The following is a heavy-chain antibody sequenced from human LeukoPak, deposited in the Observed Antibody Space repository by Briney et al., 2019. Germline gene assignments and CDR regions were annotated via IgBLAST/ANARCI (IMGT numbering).Heavy chain of an antibody. CDR3: SRESGPFSPFGH. CDR1: GGSISSYY. D-gene: IGHD1-26*01. V-gene: IGHV4-4*07. Sequence: SETLSLTCTVSGGSISSYYWSWIRQPAAKGLEWIGEISLSGYTGFNPSLRSRVTMSLDESKNHLSLNLASVTAADTAVYYCSRESGPFSPFGHWGQGILVTVTS. J-gene: IGHJ4*02. CDR2: ISLSGYT.